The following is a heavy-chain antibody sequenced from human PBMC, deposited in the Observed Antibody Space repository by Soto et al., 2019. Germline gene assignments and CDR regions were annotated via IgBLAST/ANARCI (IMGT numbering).Heavy chain of an antibody. CDR1: GGTFSSYA. CDR3: ARDLYSCGWYGLFDY. Sequence: QVQLVQSGAEVKKPGSSVKVSCKASGGTFSSYAISWVRQAPGQGLEWMGGIIPIFGTANYAQKFQGRVTITADESTSPAYMELSSLRSEDTAVYYCARDLYSCGWYGLFDYWGQGPLVTVSS. V-gene: IGHV1-69*01. CDR2: IIPIFGTA. D-gene: IGHD6-19*01. J-gene: IGHJ4*02.